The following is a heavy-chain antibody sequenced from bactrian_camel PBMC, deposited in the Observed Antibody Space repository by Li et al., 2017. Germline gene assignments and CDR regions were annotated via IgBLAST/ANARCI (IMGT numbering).Heavy chain of an antibody. Sequence: HVQLVESGGGSVQAGGSLTLSCAVSGSIDNHACMAWFRQAPGKEREGIASIAGAGNPAYTASVKGRFTISKDNTQKILYLQMNDLKPEDTAMYYCAAEVGYDCYRSSRCYPNGNCDYWGQGTQVTVS. CDR3: AAEVGYDCYRSSRCYPNGNCDY. D-gene: IGHD3*01. V-gene: IGHV3S53*01. J-gene: IGHJ4*01. CDR2: IAGAGNP. CDR1: GSIDNHAC.